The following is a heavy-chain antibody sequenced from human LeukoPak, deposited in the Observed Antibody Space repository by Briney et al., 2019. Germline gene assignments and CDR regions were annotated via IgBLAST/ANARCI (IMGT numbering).Heavy chain of an antibody. CDR2: IYYSGST. V-gene: IGHV4-31*03. Sequence: SQTLSLTCTVSGGSISSGGYYWSWIRQHPGKGLEWIGYIYYSGSTYYNPSLKSRVTTSVDTSKNQFSLKLSSVTAADTAVYYCARYITGTTTSLRGFDPWGQGTLVTVSS. J-gene: IGHJ5*02. CDR3: ARYITGTTTSLRGFDP. CDR1: GGSISSGGYY. D-gene: IGHD1-7*01.